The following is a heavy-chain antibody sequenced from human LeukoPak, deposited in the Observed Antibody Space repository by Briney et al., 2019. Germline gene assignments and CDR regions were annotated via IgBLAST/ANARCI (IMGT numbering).Heavy chain of an antibody. V-gene: IGHV4-59*01. CDR2: IYYSGST. CDR3: ARAFAYGDTGSFDY. D-gene: IGHD4-17*01. J-gene: IGHJ4*02. CDR1: GGSITSYY. Sequence: SETLSLTCTVSGGSITSYYWSWIRQPPGKGLEWIGYIYYSGSTNYNPSLKSRVTISVDTSKNQFSLKLSSVTAADTAVYYCARAFAYGDTGSFDYWGEGTAVTVSA.